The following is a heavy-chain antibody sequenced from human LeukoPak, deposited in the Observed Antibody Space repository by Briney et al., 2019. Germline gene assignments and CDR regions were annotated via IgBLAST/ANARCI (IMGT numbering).Heavy chain of an antibody. Sequence: GGSLRLSCAASGLTFSSYGMHWVRQAPGKGLECVEFIRYDGSNKYYADSVKGRFTISRDNSKKTLYLQMNSLRAEDTAVYYCAKDLTAGGSGYRTNAFDIWGQGTMVTVSS. J-gene: IGHJ3*02. V-gene: IGHV3-30*02. CDR3: AKDLTAGGSGYRTNAFDI. CDR1: GLTFSSYG. CDR2: IRYDGSNK. D-gene: IGHD3-22*01.